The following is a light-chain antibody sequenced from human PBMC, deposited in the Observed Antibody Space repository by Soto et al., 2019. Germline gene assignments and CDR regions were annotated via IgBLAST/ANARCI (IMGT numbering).Light chain of an antibody. J-gene: IGKJ1*01. V-gene: IGKV1-6*01. CDR3: LQDHDDSWT. CDR1: RSSGSD. CDR2: AAS. Sequence: ATQMTQSPSSLSASVGDRITITCRASRSSGSDLSWYQQKPGKAPTLLIYAASNLQSGVPSRFRGSRSGTEFTLTVSSLQPEDFATYYCLQDHDDSWTFGQGTKVDIK.